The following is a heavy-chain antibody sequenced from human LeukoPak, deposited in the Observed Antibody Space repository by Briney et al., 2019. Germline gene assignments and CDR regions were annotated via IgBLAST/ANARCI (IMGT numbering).Heavy chain of an antibody. Sequence: QPGGSLRLSCAASGFTFSSYAMSWVRQAPGKGLEWVSAISGSGGSTYYADSVKGRFTISRDNSKNTLYLQMNSLRAEDTAVYYCVSGIVVVPAAIPLDYWGQGTLVTVSS. J-gene: IGHJ4*02. CDR3: VSGIVVVPAAIPLDY. D-gene: IGHD2-2*02. CDR2: ISGSGGST. V-gene: IGHV3-23*01. CDR1: GFTFSSYA.